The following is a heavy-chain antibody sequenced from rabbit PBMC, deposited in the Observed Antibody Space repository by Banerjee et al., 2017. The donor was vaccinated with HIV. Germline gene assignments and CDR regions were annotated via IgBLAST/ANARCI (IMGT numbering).Heavy chain of an antibody. CDR2: IYPDYGST. CDR1: GIDFSSYG. Sequence: QEQLVESGGGLVTLGGSLKLSCKASGIDFSSYGISWVRQAPGKGLEWIAYIYPDYGSTDYASWVNGRFTISLDNAQNTVFLQMTSLTAADTATYFCAREERYYSDGYAYANLWGPGTLVTVS. D-gene: IGHD6-1*01. CDR3: AREERYYSDGYAYANL. V-gene: IGHV1S47*01. J-gene: IGHJ4*01.